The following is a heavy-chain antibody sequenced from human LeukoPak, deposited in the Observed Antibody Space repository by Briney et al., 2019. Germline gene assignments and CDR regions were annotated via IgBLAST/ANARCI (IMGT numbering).Heavy chain of an antibody. CDR1: GGSFSGYY. D-gene: IGHD1-1*01. CDR2: INHSGST. Sequence: PSETLSHTCAVYGGSFSGYYWSWIRQPPGKGLEWIGEINHSGSTNYNPSLKSRVTISVDTSKNQFSLKLSSVTAADTAVYYCARERDGNFDYWGQGTLVTVSS. J-gene: IGHJ4*02. V-gene: IGHV4-34*01. CDR3: ARERDGNFDY.